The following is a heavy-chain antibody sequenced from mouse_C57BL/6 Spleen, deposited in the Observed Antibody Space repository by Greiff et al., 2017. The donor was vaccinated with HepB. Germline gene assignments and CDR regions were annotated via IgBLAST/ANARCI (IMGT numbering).Heavy chain of an antibody. Sequence: VKVVESGAELMKPGASVKLSCKATGYTFTGYWIEWVKQRPGHGLEWIGEILPGSGSTNYNEKFKGKATFTADTSSNTAYMQLSSLTTEDSAIYYCALPLSTMVTTAFAYWGQGTLVTVSA. D-gene: IGHD2-2*01. J-gene: IGHJ3*01. CDR3: ALPLSTMVTTAFAY. CDR1: GYTFTGYW. V-gene: IGHV1-9*01. CDR2: ILPGSGST.